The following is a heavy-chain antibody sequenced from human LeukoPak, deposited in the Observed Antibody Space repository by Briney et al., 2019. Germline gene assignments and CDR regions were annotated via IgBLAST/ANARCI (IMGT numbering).Heavy chain of an antibody. CDR2: SNPSGDST. CDR1: GYTFTNYY. V-gene: IGHV1-46*01. J-gene: IGHJ4*02. CDR3: ARWTTTFLDY. D-gene: IGHD1-1*01. Sequence: RASVKVSCKASGYTFTNYYIHWVRQAPGHGLEWMGISNPSGDSTNYAQKFQGRVTMTRDTSTSTVYMDLSSLRSEDTAVYYCARWTTTFLDYWGQETLVTVSS.